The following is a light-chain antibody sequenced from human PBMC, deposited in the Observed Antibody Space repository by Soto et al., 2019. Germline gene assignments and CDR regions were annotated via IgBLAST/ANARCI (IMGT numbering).Light chain of an antibody. V-gene: IGLV4-69*02. CDR3: QTWGTGIRV. Sequence: QLVLTQSPSASASLGASVNLTCTLSSGHSTYAIAWHQQQPEKGPRYLMKINSDGSHSKGDGIPDRFSGSRSGAERSLTISSLQSEDEADYYCQTWGTGIRVFGGGTKLTVL. CDR2: INSDGSH. CDR1: SGHSTYA. J-gene: IGLJ3*02.